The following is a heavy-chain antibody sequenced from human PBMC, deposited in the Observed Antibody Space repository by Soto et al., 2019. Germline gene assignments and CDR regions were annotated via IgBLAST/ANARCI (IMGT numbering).Heavy chain of an antibody. CDR1: GFTFSSYG. J-gene: IGHJ4*02. D-gene: IGHD3-3*01. CDR2: IWYDGSNK. Sequence: GGSLRLSCAASGFTFSSYGMHWVRQAPGKGLEWVAVIWYDGSNKYYADSVKGRFTISRDNSKNTLYLQMNSLRAEDTAVYYCTRSTIFGAAYVDYWGQGTLVTVSS. CDR3: TRSTIFGAAYVDY. V-gene: IGHV3-33*01.